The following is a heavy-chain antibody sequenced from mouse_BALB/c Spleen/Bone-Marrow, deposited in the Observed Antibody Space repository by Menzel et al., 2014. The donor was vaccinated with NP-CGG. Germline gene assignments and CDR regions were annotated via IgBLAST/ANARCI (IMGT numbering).Heavy chain of an antibody. CDR3: ARLGYYGTMDY. D-gene: IGHD1-1*01. CDR2: INPDSSTI. CDR1: GFDSSGYW. Sequence: VQLQQSGGGLVQPGGSLKLSCAASGFDSSGYWMSWVRQAPGKGLEWIGEINPDSSTINYTPSLKDKFIISRDNAKNTLYLQMSKVRSEDTALYYCARLGYYGTMDYWGQGTSVTVSS. J-gene: IGHJ4*01. V-gene: IGHV4-1*02.